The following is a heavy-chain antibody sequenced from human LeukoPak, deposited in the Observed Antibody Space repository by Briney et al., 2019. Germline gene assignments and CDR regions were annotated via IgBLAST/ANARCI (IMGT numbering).Heavy chain of an antibody. CDR3: ARVYSSSWYGDWFDP. J-gene: IGHJ5*02. V-gene: IGHV3-7*01. D-gene: IGHD6-13*01. CDR1: GFTFSSYW. CDR2: IKQDGSEK. Sequence: GGSLRLSCAASGFTFSSYWMSWVRQAPGKGLEWVANIKQDGSEKYYVDSVKGRFTISRDSVKNSLYLQMNSLRAEDTAVYYCARVYSSSWYGDWFDPWGQGTLVTVSS.